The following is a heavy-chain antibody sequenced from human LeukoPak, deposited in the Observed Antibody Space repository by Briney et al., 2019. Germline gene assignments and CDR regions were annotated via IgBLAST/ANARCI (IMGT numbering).Heavy chain of an antibody. D-gene: IGHD3-16*02. CDR1: GFTFGDYA. CDR2: IRSKAYGGTT. Sequence: GGSLRLSCTASGFTFGDYAMSWVRQAPGKGREWVGFIRSKAYGGTTEYAASVKGRFTISRDDSKSIAYLQMNSLKTEDTAVYYCTRVPFGGVIANNWFDPWGQGTLVTVSS. CDR3: TRVPFGGVIANNWFDP. V-gene: IGHV3-49*04. J-gene: IGHJ5*02.